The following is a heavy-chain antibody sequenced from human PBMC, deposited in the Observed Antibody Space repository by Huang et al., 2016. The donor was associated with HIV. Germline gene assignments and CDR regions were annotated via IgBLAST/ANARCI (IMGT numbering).Heavy chain of an antibody. CDR1: GFTFSDFW. V-gene: IGHV3-7*04. Sequence: EVQLVESGGGLVRPGDSLRLSCAASGFTFSDFWMTWVRQAPGKGVEWLANIKEGGSGKHCAGSVKCRFNISRDKARSSLYLQMNSLRVDDTATYYCARVGGHRSGWYFVSGLINYWGQGAQVTVS. CDR2: IKEGGSGK. CDR3: ARVGGHRSGWYFVSGLINY. J-gene: IGHJ4*02. D-gene: IGHD6-19*01.